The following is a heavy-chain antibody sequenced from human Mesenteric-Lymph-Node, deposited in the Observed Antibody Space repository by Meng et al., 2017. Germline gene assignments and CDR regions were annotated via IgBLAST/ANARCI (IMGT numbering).Heavy chain of an antibody. CDR3: VNENWFDP. CDR1: GFTFSSYA. CDR2: ISGSGGST. V-gene: IGHV3-23*01. J-gene: IGHJ5*02. Sequence: GESLKISCAASGFTFSSYAMSWVRQAPGKGLEWVSAISGSGGSTYYADSVKGRFTISRDNAKNSLYLQMNSLRAEDTAVYYCVNENWFDPWGQGTLVTVSS.